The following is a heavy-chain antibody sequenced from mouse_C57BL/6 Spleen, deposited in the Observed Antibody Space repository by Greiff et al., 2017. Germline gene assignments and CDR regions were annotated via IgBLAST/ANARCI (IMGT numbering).Heavy chain of an antibody. CDR3: ARVITTVVANWYFEV. Sequence: QVLLKQSGAELARPGASVKLSCKASGYTFTSYGISWVKQRTGQGLEWIGEIYPRSGNTYYNEKFKGKATLTADKSSSTAYMELRSLTSEDSAVYFCARVITTVVANWYFEVWGTGTTVTVSS. D-gene: IGHD1-1*01. CDR1: GYTFTSYG. CDR2: IYPRSGNT. J-gene: IGHJ1*03. V-gene: IGHV1-81*01.